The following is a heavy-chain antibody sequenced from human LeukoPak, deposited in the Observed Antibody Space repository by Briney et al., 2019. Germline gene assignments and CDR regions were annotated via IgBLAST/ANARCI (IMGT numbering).Heavy chain of an antibody. CDR2: ISGSSSTT. CDR3: AKDRYRGDSSGYYYSDY. Sequence: GGSLRLSCTASGFTFSSYSMNWVRQAPGKGLDWVSYISGSSSTTYYADSVKGRFTTSRDNSKNTLYLQMNSLRAEDTAVYYCAKDRYRGDSSGYYYSDYWGQGTLVTVSS. CDR1: GFTFSSYS. D-gene: IGHD3-22*01. J-gene: IGHJ4*02. V-gene: IGHV3-48*01.